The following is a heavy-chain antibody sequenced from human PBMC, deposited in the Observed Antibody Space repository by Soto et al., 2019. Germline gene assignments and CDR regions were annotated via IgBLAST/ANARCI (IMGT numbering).Heavy chain of an antibody. V-gene: IGHV1-18*04. CDR1: GYTFTSYG. J-gene: IGHJ3*02. CDR3: ARDLRGWNFDWLAHDAFDI. Sequence: ASVKFSCKASGYTFTSYGISWVRQAPGQGLEWMGWISAYNGNTNYAQKLQGRVTMTTDTSTSTAYMELRSLRSDDTAVYYCARDLRGWNFDWLAHDAFDIWGQGTMVTVS. CDR2: ISAYNGNT. D-gene: IGHD3-9*01.